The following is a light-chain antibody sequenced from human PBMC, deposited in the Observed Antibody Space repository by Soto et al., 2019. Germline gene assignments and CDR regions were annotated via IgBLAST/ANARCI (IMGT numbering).Light chain of an antibody. Sequence: QSVLTQPPSVSGAPGQRVTISCTGSSSNIGAGYDVHWYQQLPGRAPKLLIYGNTNRPSGVPDRFSGSKSGTSASLAITGRQGEDEADYYCLSFDSSLSVVFGGGTKLTVL. CDR1: SSNIGAGYD. CDR3: LSFDSSLSVV. V-gene: IGLV1-40*01. CDR2: GNT. J-gene: IGLJ2*01.